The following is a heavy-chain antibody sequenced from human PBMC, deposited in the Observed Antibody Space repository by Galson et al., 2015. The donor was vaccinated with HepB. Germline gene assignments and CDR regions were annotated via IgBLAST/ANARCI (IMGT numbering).Heavy chain of an antibody. CDR1: GFTFSNAW. D-gene: IGHD2-15*01. Sequence: SLRLSCAASGFTFSNAWMSWVRQAPGKGLEWVGRIKSKTDGGTTDYAAPVKGRFTISRDDSKNTLYLQMNSLKTEDTAVYYCTTDERYCSGGSCYFAAGPHDYWGQGTLVTVSS. CDR3: TTDERYCSGGSCYFAAGPHDY. V-gene: IGHV3-15*01. CDR2: IKSKTDGGTT. J-gene: IGHJ4*02.